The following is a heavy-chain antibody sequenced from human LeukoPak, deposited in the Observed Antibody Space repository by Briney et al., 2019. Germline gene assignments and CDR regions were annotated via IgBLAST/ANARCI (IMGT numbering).Heavy chain of an antibody. CDR1: GGTFSSYA. CDR3: ARVSYDSSGYYYDQFDY. V-gene: IGHV1-69*01. J-gene: IGHJ4*02. D-gene: IGHD3-22*01. CDR2: IIPIFGTA. Sequence: SVKVSCKASGGTFSSYAISWVRQAPGQGLEWMGGIIPIFGTANYAQRFQGRVTITADESTSTAYMELSSLRSEDTAVYYCARVSYDSSGYYYDQFDYWGQGTLVTVSS.